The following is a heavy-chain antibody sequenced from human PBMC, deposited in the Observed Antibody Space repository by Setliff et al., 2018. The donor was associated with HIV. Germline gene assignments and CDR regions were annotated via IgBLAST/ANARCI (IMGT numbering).Heavy chain of an antibody. CDR3: ARSALWFGEADWYFDL. CDR1: GYSISSSYW. Sequence: PSETLSLTCVVSGYSISSSYWWGWIRQPPGKGLEWIGWIGYIYKGGSTYYNPSLKSRVTMSEDTSKSQFSLKLRSVTAVDTAVYYCARSALWFGEADWYFDLWGRGTLVTVSS. D-gene: IGHD3-10*01. V-gene: IGHV4-28*01. CDR2: IYKGGST. J-gene: IGHJ2*01.